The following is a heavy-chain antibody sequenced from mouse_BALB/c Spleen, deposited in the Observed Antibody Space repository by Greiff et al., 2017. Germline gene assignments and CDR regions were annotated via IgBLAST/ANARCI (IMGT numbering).Heavy chain of an antibody. CDR2: INPSSGYT. V-gene: IGHV1-4*02. J-gene: IGHJ4*01. CDR3: ARGDDGYLYAMDY. D-gene: IGHD2-3*01. CDR1: GYTFTSYT. Sequence: AAELARPGASVKMSCKASGYTFTSYTMHWVKQRPGQGLEWIGYINPSSGYTEYNQKFKDKTTLTADKSSSTAYMQLSSLTSEDSAVYYCARGDDGYLYAMDYWGQGTSVTVSS.